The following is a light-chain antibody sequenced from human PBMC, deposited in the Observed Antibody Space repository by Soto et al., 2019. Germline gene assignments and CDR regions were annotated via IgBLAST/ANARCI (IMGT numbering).Light chain of an antibody. CDR3: SSYTRQYTPSYV. CDR1: SSDVGGYNY. J-gene: IGLJ1*01. CDR2: EVS. Sequence: QAVVTQPASVSGSPGQSITLSCTGTSSDVGGYNYVSWYQQHPDKAPKLMIYEVSNRPSGISHRFSGSKSGNTASLTISGLRAEDEADYYCSSYTRQYTPSYVFGAGTKLTVL. V-gene: IGLV2-14*01.